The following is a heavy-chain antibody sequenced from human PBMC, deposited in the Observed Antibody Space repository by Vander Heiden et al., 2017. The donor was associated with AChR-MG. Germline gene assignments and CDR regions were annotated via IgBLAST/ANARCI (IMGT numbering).Heavy chain of an antibody. CDR2: ISGSGGST. J-gene: IGHJ4*02. CDR3: AKGEGSPDAFDY. Sequence: EVQLLESGGGLVQPGGSLRLSCSASGFTFSSYAMSWVRQAPGKGLEWVSAISGSGGSTYYADSVKGRFTISRDNSKNTLYLQMNSLRAEDTAVYYCAKGEGSPDAFDYWGQGTLVTVSS. D-gene: IGHD3-10*01. V-gene: IGHV3-23*01. CDR1: GFTFSSYA.